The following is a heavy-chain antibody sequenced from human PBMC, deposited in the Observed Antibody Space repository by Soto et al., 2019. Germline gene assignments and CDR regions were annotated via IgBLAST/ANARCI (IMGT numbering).Heavy chain of an antibody. V-gene: IGHV3-23*01. CDR2: ISGSGGST. J-gene: IGHJ4*02. CDR3: AKEGGLSGSYYISSSYYFDY. Sequence: GSLRLSCAASGFTFSNYAMSWVRQAPGKGLEWVSSISGSGGSTHYADSVKGRFTISRDNSKNTLYLQMNSLRAEDTSVYYCAKEGGLSGSYYISSSYYFDYWGQRTLVTVSS. D-gene: IGHD1-26*01. CDR1: GFTFSNYA.